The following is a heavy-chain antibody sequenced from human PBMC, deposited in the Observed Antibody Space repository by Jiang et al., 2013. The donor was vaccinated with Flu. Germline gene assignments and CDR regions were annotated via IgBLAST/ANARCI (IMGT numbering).Heavy chain of an antibody. D-gene: IGHD1-26*01. J-gene: IGHJ6*02. CDR1: GFTFSSYS. Sequence: VQLVESGGGLVKPGGSLRLSCAASGFTFSSYSMNWVRQVPGKGLEWVSSISSSSSYIYYADSVKGRFTISRDNAKNSLYLQMNSLRAEDTAVYYCASGWVGATHYYGMDVWGQGTTVTVSS. CDR2: ISSSSSYI. CDR3: ASGWVGATHYYGMDV. V-gene: IGHV3-21*01.